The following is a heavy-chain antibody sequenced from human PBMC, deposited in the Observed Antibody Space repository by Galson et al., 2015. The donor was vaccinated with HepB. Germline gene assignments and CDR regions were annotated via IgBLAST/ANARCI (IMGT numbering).Heavy chain of an antibody. J-gene: IGHJ6*02. CDR3: AKRPTGSSSALGEYGMDV. D-gene: IGHD3-16*01. Sequence: SLRLSCAASGFTFSSYGMHWVRQAPGKGLEWVAVISYDGSNKYNADSVKGRFSISRDNSKNTLYLQMNSLRAEDTAVYYCAKRPTGSSSALGEYGMDVWGQGTTVTVSS. CDR2: ISYDGSNK. CDR1: GFTFSSYG. V-gene: IGHV3-30*18.